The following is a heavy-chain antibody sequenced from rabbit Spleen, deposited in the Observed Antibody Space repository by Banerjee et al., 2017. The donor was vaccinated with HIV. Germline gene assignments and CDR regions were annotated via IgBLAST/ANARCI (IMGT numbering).Heavy chain of an antibody. Sequence: SLEESGGGLVKPGASLTLTCTASGVSFSSSSYICWVRQAPGKGLEWIACIDAGSSGFTYFATWAKGRFTISKTSSTTVTLQMTRLTAADTATYFCARDTSSSFSSYGMDLWGPGTLVTVS. J-gene: IGHJ6*01. CDR3: ARDTSSSFSSYGMDL. D-gene: IGHD1-1*01. CDR1: GVSFSSSSY. CDR2: IDAGSSGFT. V-gene: IGHV1S40*01.